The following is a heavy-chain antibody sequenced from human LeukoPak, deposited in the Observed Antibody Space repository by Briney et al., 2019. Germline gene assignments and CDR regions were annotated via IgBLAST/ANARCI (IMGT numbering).Heavy chain of an antibody. CDR1: GFTFSSYD. J-gene: IGHJ4*02. CDR2: IATAGDT. Sequence: PGGSLRLSCAASGFTFSSYDMHWVRQATGKGLEWVSSIATAGDTYYAGSVKGRFTISRDNSRNTLHLQMNSLRAEDTAVYYCAKDAAGPEYWGQGTLVTASS. CDR3: AKDAAGPEY. D-gene: IGHD6-13*01. V-gene: IGHV3-13*04.